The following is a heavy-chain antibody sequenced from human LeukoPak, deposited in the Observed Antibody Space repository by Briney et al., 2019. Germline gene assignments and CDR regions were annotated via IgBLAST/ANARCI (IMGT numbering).Heavy chain of an antibody. CDR2: IKQDESEK. J-gene: IGHJ4*02. CDR1: GFTFSTYW. Sequence: GGSLRLSCAASGFTFSTYWMSWVRQAPGKGLEWVANIKQDESEKYYVDSVKGRFTISRDNAKNSLYLQMNSLRAEDTAVYYCVRRGTSWTLGNTDYWGQGTLVTVSS. D-gene: IGHD3-16*01. V-gene: IGHV3-7*01. CDR3: VRRGTSWTLGNTDY.